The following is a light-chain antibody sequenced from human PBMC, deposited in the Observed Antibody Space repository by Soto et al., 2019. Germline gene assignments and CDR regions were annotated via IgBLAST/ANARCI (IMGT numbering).Light chain of an antibody. J-gene: IGKJ1*01. V-gene: IGKV1-5*03. CDR3: HQRQSWPRT. CDR2: KTS. CDR1: QNINYW. Sequence: DIQITQSPSTLPASXSDCVTITXXASQNINYWLAWYQQKPGKAPKLLIFKTSNLESGVPSRFSGSGSGTDFTLTISDVQPEDFALYYCHQRQSWPRTFGQGTKVDIK.